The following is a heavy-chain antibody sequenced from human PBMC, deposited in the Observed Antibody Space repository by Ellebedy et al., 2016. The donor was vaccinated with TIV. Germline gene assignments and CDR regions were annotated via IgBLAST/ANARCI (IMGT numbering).Heavy chain of an antibody. Sequence: SETLSLTXAISGDSFSSDSAAWNWIRQSPSRGLEWLGRTYYRYKWGNDYAESVKSRITITPDTSKNQFSLQLNSVTPEDTAVYYCVRKGSSGWYNVFDLWGQGTMVTVSS. D-gene: IGHD6-19*01. CDR1: GDSFSSDSAA. J-gene: IGHJ3*01. V-gene: IGHV6-1*01. CDR3: VRKGSSGWYNVFDL. CDR2: TYYRYKWGN.